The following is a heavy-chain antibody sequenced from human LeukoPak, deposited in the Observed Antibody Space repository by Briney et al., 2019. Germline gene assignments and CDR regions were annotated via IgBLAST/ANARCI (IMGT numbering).Heavy chain of an antibody. V-gene: IGHV1-18*01. CDR1: GYTFTSYG. D-gene: IGHD5-12*01. Sequence: ASVKVSCKASGYTFTSYGISWVRQAPGQGLEWMGWISAYYGITNYAQKLQGRVTMTTDTSTSTAYMELSSLRSEDTAVYYCAREGAYDGYYYYGMDVWGQGTTVTVSS. CDR2: ISAYYGIT. J-gene: IGHJ6*02. CDR3: AREGAYDGYYYYGMDV.